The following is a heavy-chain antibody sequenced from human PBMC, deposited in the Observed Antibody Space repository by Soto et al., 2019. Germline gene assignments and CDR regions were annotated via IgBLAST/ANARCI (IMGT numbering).Heavy chain of an antibody. CDR2: TYYRSKWYN. Sequence: PSQTLSLTCAISGDSVSSNSAAWNWIRQSPSRGLEWLGRTYYRSKWYNDYAVSVKSRITINPDTSKNQFSLQLNSVTPEDTAVYYCARSLEGGWYYTFYYYYGMDVWGPGTTVTVSS. J-gene: IGHJ6*02. D-gene: IGHD6-19*01. CDR3: ARSLEGGWYYTFYYYYGMDV. V-gene: IGHV6-1*01. CDR1: GDSVSSNSAA.